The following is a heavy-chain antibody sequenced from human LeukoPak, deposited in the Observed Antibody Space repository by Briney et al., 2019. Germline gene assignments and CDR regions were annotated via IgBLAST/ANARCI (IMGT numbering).Heavy chain of an antibody. J-gene: IGHJ4*02. CDR3: ARAMLYSNEIYVSFDS. V-gene: IGHV3-20*04. D-gene: IGHD4-11*01. CDR2: INGNGGST. Sequence: GGSLRLSCAASGFTFDDYGMSWVRQAPGKGLEWVSGINGNGGSTGYADSVKGRFTISRENAKNSLYMQMNSLRAADPALYYCARAMLYSNEIYVSFDSWGQGTLVTVSS. CDR1: GFTFDDYG.